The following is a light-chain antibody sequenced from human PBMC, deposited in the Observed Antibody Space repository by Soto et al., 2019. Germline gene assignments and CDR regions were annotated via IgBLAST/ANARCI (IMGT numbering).Light chain of an antibody. J-gene: IGKJ1*01. Sequence: EIVLTQSPATLSLSPGERATLSCRASQSVSSYLAWYQQKPGQAPRLLIYDASNRATGIPARFSGSGSGTDFTLTISSLEPEDFAVSYCQHRSNWPPTWTFGQGTKVEIK. CDR2: DAS. V-gene: IGKV3-11*01. CDR1: QSVSSY. CDR3: QHRSNWPPTWT.